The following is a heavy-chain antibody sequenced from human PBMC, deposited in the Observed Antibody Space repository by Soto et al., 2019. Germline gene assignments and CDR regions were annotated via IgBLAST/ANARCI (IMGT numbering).Heavy chain of an antibody. V-gene: IGHV3-30-3*01. CDR3: ARGQWLQYPYFDY. J-gene: IGHJ4*02. CDR2: ISYDGSNK. D-gene: IGHD5-12*01. CDR1: GFTFSSYA. Sequence: PGGSLRLSCAASGFTFSSYAMHWVRQAPGKGLEWEAVISYDGSNKYYADSVKGRFTISRDNSKNTLYLQMNSLRAEDTAVYYCARGQWLQYPYFDYWGQGTLVTVSS.